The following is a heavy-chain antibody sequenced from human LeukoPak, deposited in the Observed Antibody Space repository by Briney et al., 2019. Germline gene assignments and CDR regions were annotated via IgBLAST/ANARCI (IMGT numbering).Heavy chain of an antibody. D-gene: IGHD3-10*01. V-gene: IGHV3-7*01. CDR3: ARAGRGGYGDFDY. CDR2: IKQDGSEK. CDR1: GFTFSSYW. Sequence: PGGSLRLSCAASGFTFSSYWMSWVRQAPGKGLEWVANIKQDGSEKYYVDSVKGRFTISRDNAKNSLYLQMNSLRAEDTAVYYCARAGRGGYGDFDYWGQGTLVTVSS. J-gene: IGHJ4*02.